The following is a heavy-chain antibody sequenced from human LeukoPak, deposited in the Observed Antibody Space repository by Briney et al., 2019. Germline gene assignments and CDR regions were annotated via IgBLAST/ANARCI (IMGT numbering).Heavy chain of an antibody. CDR3: ARELRFFDY. D-gene: IGHD3-3*01. CDR1: GGSISSGDYY. V-gene: IGHV4-30-4*01. CDR2: IYTSGST. Sequence: SETLSLTCTVYGGSISSGDYYWSWIRQPPGKGLEWIGYIYTSGSTNYNPSLKSRVTISVDTSKNQFSLKLSSVTAADTAVYYCARELRFFDYWGQGTLVTVSS. J-gene: IGHJ4*02.